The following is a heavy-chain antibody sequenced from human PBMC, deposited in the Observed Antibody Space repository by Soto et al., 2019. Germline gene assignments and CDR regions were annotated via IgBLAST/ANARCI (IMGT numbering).Heavy chain of an antibody. Sequence: VQLVESGGGLIQPGGSLRLSCAASGFTVSSNHMTWVRQAPGRGPEWVSTIYAGGNTYHADSVRGRFTISRDNSKHMLYLQMNSLRAEDTAVYYCATGVDTAKAGYWGQGTLVTVSS. J-gene: IGHJ4*02. D-gene: IGHD5-18*01. CDR3: ATGVDTAKAGY. CDR1: GFTVSSNH. V-gene: IGHV3-53*01. CDR2: IYAGGNT.